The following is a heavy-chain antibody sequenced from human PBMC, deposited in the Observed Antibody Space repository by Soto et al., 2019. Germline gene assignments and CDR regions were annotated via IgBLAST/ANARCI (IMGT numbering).Heavy chain of an antibody. D-gene: IGHD7-27*01. CDR1: GFTFSSYT. Sequence: EVQLLESGGGLVEPGGSRRLSCAASGFTFSSYTMSWVRQAPGKGLEWVSTISGSGSSTYSADSVKGRFTISRDNSKNTLYLQMNSLRVEDTAIYYCAKAWGIDYWGQGKLVTVS. V-gene: IGHV3-23*01. J-gene: IGHJ4*02. CDR3: AKAWGIDY. CDR2: ISGSGSST.